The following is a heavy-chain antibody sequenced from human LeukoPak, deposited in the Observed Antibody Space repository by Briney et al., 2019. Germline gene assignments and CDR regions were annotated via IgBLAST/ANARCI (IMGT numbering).Heavy chain of an antibody. CDR1: GYTFTDYY. CDR3: ATDDYSGLLDY. V-gene: IGHV1-69-2*01. Sequence: GASVKVSCKVSGYTFTDYYMHWVQQAPGKGLEWMGLVDPEDGETIYAEKFQGRVTITADTSTDTACTELSSLRSEDTAVYYCATDDYSGLLDYWGQGTLVTVSS. CDR2: VDPEDGET. D-gene: IGHD4-11*01. J-gene: IGHJ4*02.